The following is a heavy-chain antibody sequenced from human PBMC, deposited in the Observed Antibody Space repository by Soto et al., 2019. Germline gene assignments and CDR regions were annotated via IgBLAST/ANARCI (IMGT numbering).Heavy chain of an antibody. CDR1: GGSISSGDYY. CDR3: ARVGRLQPDY. Sequence: QVQLQESGPGLVKPSQTLSLTCTVSGGSISSGDYYWSWIRQPPGKGLEWIGYIYYSGSTYYNPSLKXXVXIXXDASKNQFSLKLSSVTAADTAVYYCARVGRLQPDYWGQGTLVTVSS. V-gene: IGHV4-30-4*01. CDR2: IYYSGST. J-gene: IGHJ4*02. D-gene: IGHD1-1*01.